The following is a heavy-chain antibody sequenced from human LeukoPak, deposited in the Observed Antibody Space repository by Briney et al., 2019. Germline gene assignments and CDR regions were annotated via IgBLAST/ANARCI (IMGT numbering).Heavy chain of an antibody. D-gene: IGHD4-23*01. CDR1: GFTFSSYW. J-gene: IGHJ4*02. CDR2: INSDGSST. V-gene: IGHV3-74*01. CDR3: ARSGGNFDH. Sequence: GRSLRLSCAASGFTFSSYWMHWVRQAPGKGLVWVSHINSDGSSTNYADSVKGRFTISRDNAKNTLYLQMNSLRAEDTAVYYCARSGGNFDHWGQGTLVTVSS.